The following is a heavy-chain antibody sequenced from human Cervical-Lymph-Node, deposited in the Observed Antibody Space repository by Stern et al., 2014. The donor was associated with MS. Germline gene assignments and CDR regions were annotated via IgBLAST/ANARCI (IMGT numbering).Heavy chain of an antibody. D-gene: IGHD2-15*01. Sequence: QVQLQQWGTGLLRPSETLSLTCAVSGGSFSGYYWTWIRQPPGKGLEWIGEINHSGSSSSNPSLKSRITLSVGMSKRQFSLKLSTVTAADTAVYYCARGGIFDPWGQGTLVTVSS. CDR2: INHSGSS. CDR3: ARGGIFDP. V-gene: IGHV4-34*01. CDR1: GGSFSGYY. J-gene: IGHJ5*02.